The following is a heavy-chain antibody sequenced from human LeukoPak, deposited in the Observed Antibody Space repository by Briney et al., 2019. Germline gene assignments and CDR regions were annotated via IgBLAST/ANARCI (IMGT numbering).Heavy chain of an antibody. D-gene: IGHD3-10*01. CDR2: FDPEDGET. Sequence: ASVKVSCKVSGYTLTELSMHWVRQAPGKGLEWMGGFDPEDGETIYAQKFQGRVTMTEDTSTDTAYMELSSLRSEDTAVYYCARAITMVRGVISSPHGYWGQGTLVTVSS. CDR3: ARAITMVRGVISSPHGY. CDR1: GYTLTELS. J-gene: IGHJ4*02. V-gene: IGHV1-24*01.